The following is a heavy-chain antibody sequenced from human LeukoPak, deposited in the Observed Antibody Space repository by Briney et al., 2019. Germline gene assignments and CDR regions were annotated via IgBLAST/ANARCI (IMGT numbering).Heavy chain of an antibody. D-gene: IGHD2-21*02. CDR2: IIPILGIA. V-gene: IGHV1-69*04. CDR1: GGTFSSYA. Sequence: ASVKVSCKASGGTFSSYAISWVRQAPGQGLEWMGRIIPILGIANYAQKFQGRVTITADKSTSTAYMELSSLRSEDTAVYYCARDRGGDSGYFDYWGQGTLATVSS. J-gene: IGHJ4*02. CDR3: ARDRGGDSGYFDY.